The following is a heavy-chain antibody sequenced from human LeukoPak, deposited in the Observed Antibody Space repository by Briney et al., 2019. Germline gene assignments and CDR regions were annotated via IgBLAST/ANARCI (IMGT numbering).Heavy chain of an antibody. CDR2: INPNSGDT. CDR3: ARVISSSWYSSPLDYYYMDV. CDR1: GYTFTDYY. D-gene: IGHD6-13*01. J-gene: IGHJ6*03. Sequence: ASVKVSCKASGYTFTDYYIHWVRLAPGQGLEWMGWINPNSGDTNYAQKFQGRVTMTRDTSINTAYMELSRLRSDDTAVYYCARVISSSWYSSPLDYYYMDVWGKGTTVTVSS. V-gene: IGHV1-2*02.